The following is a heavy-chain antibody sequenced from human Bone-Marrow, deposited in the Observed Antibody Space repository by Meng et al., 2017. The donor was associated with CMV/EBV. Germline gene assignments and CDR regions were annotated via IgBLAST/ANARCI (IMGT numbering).Heavy chain of an antibody. J-gene: IGHJ4*02. CDR3: ARVRSSSWYYFDY. CDR2: IYYSGST. D-gene: IGHD6-13*01. Sequence: SETLSLTCTVSGGSINSYYWSWIRQPPGKGLEWIGYIYYSGSTNYNPSLKSRVTISVDTSKNQFSLKLSSVTAADTAVYYCARVRSSSWYYFDYWGQGTLVTVSS. CDR1: GGSINSYY. V-gene: IGHV4-59*01.